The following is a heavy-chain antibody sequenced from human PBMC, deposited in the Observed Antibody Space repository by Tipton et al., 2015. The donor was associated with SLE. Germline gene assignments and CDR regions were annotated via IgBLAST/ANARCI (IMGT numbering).Heavy chain of an antibody. CDR3: ARGTYYYDTNGYYGQFDY. CDR2: ISSNGKTI. V-gene: IGHV3-11*01. Sequence: SLRLSCAASGFPIRDYYMNWIRQAPGKGLEWVSYISSNGKTIYYGDSVQGRFTISRDNAKNSLYLQMNSLRPGDTALYYCARGTYYYDTNGYYGQFDYWGQGTLVTVSS. D-gene: IGHD3-22*01. J-gene: IGHJ4*02. CDR1: GFPIRDYY.